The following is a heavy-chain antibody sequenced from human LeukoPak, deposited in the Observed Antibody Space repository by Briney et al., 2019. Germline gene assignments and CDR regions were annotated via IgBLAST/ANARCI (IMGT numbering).Heavy chain of an antibody. V-gene: IGHV4-38-2*01. CDR1: GYSISSGYY. J-gene: IGHJ5*02. CDR3: AMEVVPAAMWSLHWFDP. Sequence: PSETLSLTCAVSGYSISSGYYWGWIRQPPGKGLEWIGSIYHSGSTYYNPSLKSRVTISVDTSKNQFSLKLSSVTAADTAVYYCAMEVVPAAMWSLHWFDPWGQGTPVTVSS. CDR2: IYHSGST. D-gene: IGHD2-2*01.